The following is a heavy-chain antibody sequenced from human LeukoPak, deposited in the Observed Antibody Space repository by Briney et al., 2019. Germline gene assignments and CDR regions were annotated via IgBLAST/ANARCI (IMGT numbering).Heavy chain of an antibody. Sequence: GGSLRLSCAASGFTFSSYSMNWVRQAPGKGLEWVSYISSSSSTIYYADSVKGRFTISRDNAKNSLYLQMNSLRAEDTAVYYCARHSDTMIVVVIPDAFDIWGQGTMVTVSS. V-gene: IGHV3-48*04. CDR2: ISSSSSTI. CDR3: ARHSDTMIVVVIPDAFDI. J-gene: IGHJ3*02. CDR1: GFTFSSYS. D-gene: IGHD3-22*01.